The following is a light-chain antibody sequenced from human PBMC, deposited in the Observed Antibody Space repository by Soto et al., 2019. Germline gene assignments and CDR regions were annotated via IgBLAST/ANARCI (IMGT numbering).Light chain of an antibody. J-gene: IGLJ3*02. CDR2: EFN. CDR1: SIDVGGYNY. V-gene: IGLV2-14*03. Sequence: QSALTQPTSVSGSPGQSITISCNGSSIDVGGYNYVSWYQQHPGKAPKLMIYEFNRRPSGVSTRFSGSNSVNSGSLTFSGLQAEDEADYYCSAYTFGSTPWLFGAGTKLTVL. CDR3: SAYTFGSTPWL.